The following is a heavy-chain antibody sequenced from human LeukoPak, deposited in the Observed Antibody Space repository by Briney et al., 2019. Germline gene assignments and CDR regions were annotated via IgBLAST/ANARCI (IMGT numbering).Heavy chain of an antibody. Sequence: GGSLRLSCAASGFTFSSYEMNWVRQAPGKGLEWVSYTSSSGTNIYYADSVKGRFTISRDNAKNSLYLQINSLRAEDTAVYYCARMAGRGYYDYWGQGTLVTVSS. D-gene: IGHD1-26*01. CDR3: ARMAGRGYYDY. CDR1: GFTFSSYE. V-gene: IGHV3-48*03. CDR2: TSSSGTNI. J-gene: IGHJ4*02.